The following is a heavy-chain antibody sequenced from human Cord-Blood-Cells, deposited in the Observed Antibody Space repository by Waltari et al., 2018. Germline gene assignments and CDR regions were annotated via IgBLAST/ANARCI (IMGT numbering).Heavy chain of an antibody. CDR1: GGSFSGYY. CDR2: INHSGST. D-gene: IGHD4-17*01. V-gene: IGHV4-34*01. J-gene: IGHJ6*03. Sequence: QVQLQQWGAGLLKPSETLSLTCAVYGGSFSGYYWSWIRQPPGKGLEWIGEINHSGSTNYNPSLKSRVTISVDTSKNQFSLKLSSVTAADTAVYYCARTVGSNHYYYYYYMDVWGKGTTVTVSS. CDR3: ARTVGSNHYYYYYYMDV.